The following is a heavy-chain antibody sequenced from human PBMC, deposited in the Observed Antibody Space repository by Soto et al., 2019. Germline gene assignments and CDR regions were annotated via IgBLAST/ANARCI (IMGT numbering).Heavy chain of an antibody. CDR1: GGSISSSSYY. J-gene: IGHJ1*01. CDR2: IYYSGST. V-gene: IGHV4-39*01. D-gene: IGHD2-2*01. CDR3: ATRRQLLQIGFQH. Sequence: QLQLQESGPGLVKPSETLSLTCTVSGGSISSSSYYWGWIRQPPGKGLEWIGSIYYSGSTYYNPSLKSRVNLSVDTSKNQFSLKLSSVTAADTAVYYCATRRQLLQIGFQHWGQGTLVTVSS.